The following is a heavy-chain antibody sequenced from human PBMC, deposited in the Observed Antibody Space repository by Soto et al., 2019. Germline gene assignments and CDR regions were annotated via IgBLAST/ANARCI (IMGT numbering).Heavy chain of an antibody. V-gene: IGHV1-18*01. CDR3: ARGRYGDY. CDR2: ISAHNGNT. J-gene: IGHJ4*02. Sequence: QVHLVQSGAEVKKPGASVKVSCKASGYTFTSYGITWVRQAPGQGLEWMGWISAHNGNTDYAQKLQGRVIVTRDTSTITAYMELRSMRSDATAVYYCARGRYGDYWGEGALVTVSS. D-gene: IGHD1-1*01. CDR1: GYTFTSYG.